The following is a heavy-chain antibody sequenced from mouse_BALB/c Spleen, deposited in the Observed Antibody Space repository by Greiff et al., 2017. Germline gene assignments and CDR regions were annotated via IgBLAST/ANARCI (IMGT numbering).Heavy chain of an antibody. CDR3: ARDNYYGNYNYAMDY. Sequence: DVQLVESGGGLVQPGGSLRLSCATSGFTFTDYYMSWVRQPPGKALEWLGFIRNKANGYTTEYSASVKGRFTISRDNSQSILYLQMNTLRAEDSATYYCARDNYYGNYNYAMDYWGQGTSVTVSS. J-gene: IGHJ4*01. CDR1: GFTFTDYY. D-gene: IGHD2-1*01. CDR2: IRNKANGYTT. V-gene: IGHV7-3*02.